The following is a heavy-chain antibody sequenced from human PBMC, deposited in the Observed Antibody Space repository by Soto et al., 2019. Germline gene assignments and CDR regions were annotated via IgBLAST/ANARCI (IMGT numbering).Heavy chain of an antibody. V-gene: IGHV3-15*07. CDR2: IKKIADGGTK. CDR1: GFRFKDVW. CDR3: TTDLGPAYDF. Sequence: PGGSLRLSCAASGFRFKDVWMNWVRQAPGKGLEWVGRIKKIADGGTKDYTASVRGRFSISRDDSRNTLSLQMDSLKIEDTAVYYCTTDLGPAYDFWGQGTLVTVSS. J-gene: IGHJ4*02. D-gene: IGHD2-21*01.